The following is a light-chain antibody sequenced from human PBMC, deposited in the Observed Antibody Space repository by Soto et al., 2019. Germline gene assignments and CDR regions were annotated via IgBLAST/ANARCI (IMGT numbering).Light chain of an antibody. J-gene: IGLJ2*01. CDR3: SSYISSSTFVV. CDR2: EVS. V-gene: IGLV2-14*01. CDR1: SRYVGGYNY. Sequence: QSVLTQPASVSGSPGQSITISCTGTSRYVGGYNYVSWHQQHPGKAPKVIITEVSNRPSGVSNRFSGSKSGNTASLTISGLQAEDEADYYCSSYISSSTFVVFGGGTKLTVL.